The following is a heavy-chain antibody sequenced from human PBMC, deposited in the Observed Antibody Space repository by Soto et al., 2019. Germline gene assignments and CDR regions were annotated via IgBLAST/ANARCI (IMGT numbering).Heavy chain of an antibody. J-gene: IGHJ5*02. D-gene: IGHD3-3*02. CDR1: GGNIGSSSYY. CDR2: IYYSGST. CDR3: ASPKIAFYNWFDP. Sequence: SETLSLTCTVSGGNIGSSSYYWGWIRQPPGKGLEWIGSIYYSGSTYYNPSLKSRVTISVDTSKNQFSLKLSSVTAADTAVYYCASPKIAFYNWFDPWGQGTLVTVSS. V-gene: IGHV4-39*01.